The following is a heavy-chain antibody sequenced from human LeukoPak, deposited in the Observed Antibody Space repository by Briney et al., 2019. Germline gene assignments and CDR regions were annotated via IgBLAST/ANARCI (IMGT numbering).Heavy chain of an antibody. CDR2: ITSYSDDT. D-gene: IGHD5-18*01. CDR3: AKGSGYSRPYYFDH. Sequence: PGGSLRLSCAASEFTFISYVMAWVRQAPGRGLEWVSAITSYSDDTYYADSVKDRFIISRDNSENTLYLQMNSLRAEDTAVYYCAKGSGYSRPYYFDHWGQGTLVTVSS. J-gene: IGHJ4*02. V-gene: IGHV3-23*01. CDR1: EFTFISYV.